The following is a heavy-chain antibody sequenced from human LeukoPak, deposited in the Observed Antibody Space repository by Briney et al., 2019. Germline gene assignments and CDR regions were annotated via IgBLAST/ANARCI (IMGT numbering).Heavy chain of an antibody. CDR3: AREGYYCAGSYQEEGYFDY. J-gene: IGHJ4*02. V-gene: IGHV4-4*07. CDR2: IYTSGST. Sequence: SETLSLSCTVSGGSISSYYWSWIRQPAGKGLEWIGRIYTSGSTNYNPSLKSRRTMSAETSKNQISPKLSSVTAADTAVYYCAREGYYCAGSYQEEGYFDYWGQGTLVTVSS. CDR1: GGSISSYY. D-gene: IGHD3-10*01.